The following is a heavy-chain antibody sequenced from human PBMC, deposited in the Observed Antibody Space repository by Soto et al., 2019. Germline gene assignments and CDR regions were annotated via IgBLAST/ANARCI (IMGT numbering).Heavy chain of an antibody. CDR2: IHYGGAT. CDR1: GGSISHSY. CDR3: ARLHNSSDWTDF. Sequence: PSETLSLTCTVSGGSISHSYWSWLRLSPGKGLEWIGYIHYGGATTYNPSLKSRVTISLGTPKKHFYLNLRSVTAAGTAVYFCARLHNSSDWTDF. D-gene: IGHD6-19*01. J-gene: IGHJ2*01. V-gene: IGHV4-59*08.